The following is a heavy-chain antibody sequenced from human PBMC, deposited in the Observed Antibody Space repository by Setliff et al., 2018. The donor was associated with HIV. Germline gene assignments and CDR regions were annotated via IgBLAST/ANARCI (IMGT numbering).Heavy chain of an antibody. CDR3: AAGSSNYDYFDY. D-gene: IGHD4-4*01. J-gene: IGHJ4*02. V-gene: IGHV1-8*02. CDR1: GYTFTSYD. CDR2: MNPNSGNT. Sequence: GASVKVSCKASGYTFTSYDLYWVRQATGQGLEWMGWMNPNSGNTGYAQKFQGRVTMTKNTSISTAYMELSSLRSEDAAVYYCAAGSSNYDYFDYWGQGTLVTVSS.